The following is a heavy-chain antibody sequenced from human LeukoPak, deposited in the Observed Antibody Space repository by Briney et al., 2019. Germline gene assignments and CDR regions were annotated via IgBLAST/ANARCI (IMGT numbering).Heavy chain of an antibody. D-gene: IGHD3-10*01. J-gene: IGHJ4*02. Sequence: GGSLRLSRAASGFTFSSYTMSWVRQAPGKGLEWVSGISGSGGRTYYADSVKGRFTVSRDNSRNTLDLQMNSLRAEDTAVYYCAKAPCGSGSPNPPHYDYWGQGTLVTVSS. V-gene: IGHV3-23*01. CDR2: ISGSGGRT. CDR3: AKAPCGSGSPNPPHYDY. CDR1: GFTFSSYT.